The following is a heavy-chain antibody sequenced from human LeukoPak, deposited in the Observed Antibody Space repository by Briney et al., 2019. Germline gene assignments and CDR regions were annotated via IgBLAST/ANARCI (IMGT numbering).Heavy chain of an antibody. CDR3: ARVQGRLLWFGEFQSDAFDI. D-gene: IGHD3-10*01. J-gene: IGHJ3*02. CDR1: GGSISSYY. CDR2: IYYSGST. Sequence: SETLSLTCTVSGGSISSYYWSWIRQPPGKGLEWIGYIYYSGSTNYNPSLKSRVTISVDTSKNQFSLKLSSVTAADTAVYYCARVQGRLLWFGEFQSDAFDIWGQGTMVTVSS. V-gene: IGHV4-59*01.